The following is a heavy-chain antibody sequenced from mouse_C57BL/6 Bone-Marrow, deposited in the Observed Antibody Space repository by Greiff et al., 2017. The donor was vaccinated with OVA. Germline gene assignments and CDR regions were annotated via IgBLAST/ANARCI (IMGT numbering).Heavy chain of an antibody. CDR3: ARAGYYYYGSSFTSFAY. D-gene: IGHD1-1*01. CDR2: ISDGGSYT. J-gene: IGHJ3*01. Sequence: EVTLMESGGGLVKPGGSLKLSCAASGFTFSSYAMSWVRQTPEKRLEWVATISDGGSYTYYPANVKGRFTISRDNAKNNLYLQMGHLKSEDTAMYYCARAGYYYYGSSFTSFAYWGQGTLVTVSA. V-gene: IGHV5-4*03. CDR1: GFTFSSYA.